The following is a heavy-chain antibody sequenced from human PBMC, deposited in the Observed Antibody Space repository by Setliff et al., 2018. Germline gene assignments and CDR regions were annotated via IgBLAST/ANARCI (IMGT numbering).Heavy chain of an antibody. V-gene: IGHV4-39*07. CDR1: GDSISRSTYY. Sequence: ASETLSLTCTVSGDSISRSTYYWGWIRQYPGKGLDWIGTVDHSGSTNYNPSLKSRVTISLDTSKNQFSLKVSSVTAADTAVYYCARAPPNRYSGSYEYYYMDVWGKGATVTVS. CDR3: ARAPPNRYSGSYEYYYMDV. J-gene: IGHJ6*03. CDR2: VDHSGST. D-gene: IGHD1-26*01.